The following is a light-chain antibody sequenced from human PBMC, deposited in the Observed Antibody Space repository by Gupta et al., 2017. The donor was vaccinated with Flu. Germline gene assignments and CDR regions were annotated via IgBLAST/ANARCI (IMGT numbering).Light chain of an antibody. V-gene: IGKV3-11*01. Sequence: PATLSLSPGERATLSCRASQSVSKYLAWYQQKPGQAPRLLIYDASDRATGIPARFSGSGSGTDFTLTISSLEPEDFAVYYCQQRRNWPGTFGQGTKLEIK. CDR2: DAS. CDR3: QQRRNWPGT. CDR1: QSVSKY. J-gene: IGKJ2*02.